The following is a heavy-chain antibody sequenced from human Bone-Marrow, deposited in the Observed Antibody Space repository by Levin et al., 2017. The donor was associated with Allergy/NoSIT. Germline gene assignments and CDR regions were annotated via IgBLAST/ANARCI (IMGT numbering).Heavy chain of an antibody. CDR2: VSSDGDRE. CDR3: ARGFSVVVSTTPFDY. CDR1: GFTFSDFG. D-gene: IGHD2-15*01. Sequence: PGGSLRLSCAASGFTFSDFGFHWVRQAPGKGLEWVAFVSSDGDREYYADSVKGRFTISRDSSNNTVFLQMDSLKSEDTGVYFCARGFSVVVSTTPFDYWGQGTLVTVSS. J-gene: IGHJ4*02. V-gene: IGHV3-30-3*01.